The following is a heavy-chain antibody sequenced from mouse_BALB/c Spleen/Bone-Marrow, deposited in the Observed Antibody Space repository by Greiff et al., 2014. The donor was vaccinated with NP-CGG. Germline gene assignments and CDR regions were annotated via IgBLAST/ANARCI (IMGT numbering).Heavy chain of an antibody. CDR1: GFSLTSYC. J-gene: IGHJ3*01. CDR3: ARNKNDYDGTLAY. V-gene: IGHV2-4-1*01. CDR2: IWSGGST. D-gene: IGHD2-4*01. Sequence: QVQLQQSGPGLVQPSQSLSITCTVSGFSLTSYCVHWVRQSPGKGLEWLGVIWSGGSTDYNAAFISRLSISKDNSKSQVFFKMNSLQADDTAIYYCARNKNDYDGTLAYWGQGTLVTVSA.